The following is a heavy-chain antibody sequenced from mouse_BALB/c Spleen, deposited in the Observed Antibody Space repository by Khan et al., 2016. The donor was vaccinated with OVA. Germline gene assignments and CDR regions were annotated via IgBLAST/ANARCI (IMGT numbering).Heavy chain of an antibody. Sequence: VKLLESGPGLVAPSQSLSITCTVSGFSLSRYNIHSVRQPPGKGLEWLGMIWGGGSTDYNSALKSRLSISKDNSKGQVFLKMHSLQTDDTAMYYCARAYYRDDGYYAMDYWGQGTSVTVSS. D-gene: IGHD2-14*01. J-gene: IGHJ4*01. CDR2: IWGGGST. V-gene: IGHV2-6-4*01. CDR1: GFSLSRYN. CDR3: ARAYYRDDGYYAMDY.